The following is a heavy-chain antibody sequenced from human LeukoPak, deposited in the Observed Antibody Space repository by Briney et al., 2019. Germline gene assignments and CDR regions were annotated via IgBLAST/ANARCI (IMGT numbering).Heavy chain of an antibody. CDR1: GFTFSGYA. D-gene: IGHD6-19*01. CDR3: AKNTVRQWLVGGDFDY. CDR2: ISGTGGST. V-gene: IGHV3-23*01. Sequence: GGSLRLSCAASGFTFSGYAMSWVRQAPGKGLEWVSAISGTGGSTYYADSVKGRFTISRDNSKNTLYLQMNSLRAEDTAVYYCAKNTVRQWLVGGDFDYWGQGTMVTVSS. J-gene: IGHJ4*02.